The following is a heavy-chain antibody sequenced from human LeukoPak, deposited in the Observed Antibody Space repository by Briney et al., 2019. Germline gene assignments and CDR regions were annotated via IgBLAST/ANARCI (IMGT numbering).Heavy chain of an antibody. D-gene: IGHD6-19*01. V-gene: IGHV4-39*01. Sequence: SETLSLTCTVSGGSIDNSHYYWGWIRQPPGEGLEWIASIHYSGSTHYNPSLKSRVTISVDTSKNQFSLKLSSVTAADTAVYYCVRLASGLIDYWGQGTLVTISS. CDR1: GGSIDNSHYY. CDR3: VRLASGLIDY. CDR2: IHYSGST. J-gene: IGHJ4*02.